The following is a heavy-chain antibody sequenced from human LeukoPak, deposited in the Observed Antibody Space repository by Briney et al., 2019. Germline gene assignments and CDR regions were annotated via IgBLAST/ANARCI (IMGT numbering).Heavy chain of an antibody. J-gene: IGHJ4*02. CDR1: GFIFSNYA. CDR2: ISYDGSNK. V-gene: IGHV3-30-3*01. Sequence: GGSLRLSCAASGFIFSNYAMHWVRQAPGKGLEWVVVISYDGSNKYYADSVKGRFTISRDNSKNTLYLQMNSLRAEDTAVFYCARDRSSYEYYFDHWGQGTLVTVSS. D-gene: IGHD5-12*01. CDR3: ARDRSSYEYYFDH.